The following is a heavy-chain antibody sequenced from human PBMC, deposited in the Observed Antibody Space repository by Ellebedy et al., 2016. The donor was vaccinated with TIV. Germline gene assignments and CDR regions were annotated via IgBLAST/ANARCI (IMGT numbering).Heavy chain of an antibody. D-gene: IGHD1-1*01. V-gene: IGHV3-7*01. CDR2: IKQDASRK. Sequence: GESLKISCAASGFTFSTYWMTWVRQAPGKGLEWVANIKQDASRKYYLDSVKGRFTVSRDNAKNSLYLQMNSLRAEDTAVYYCSSWKYWGQGALVTVSS. CDR3: SSWKY. CDR1: GFTFSTYW. J-gene: IGHJ4*02.